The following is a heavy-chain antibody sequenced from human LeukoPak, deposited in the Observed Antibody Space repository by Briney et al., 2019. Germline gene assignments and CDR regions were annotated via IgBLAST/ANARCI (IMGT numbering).Heavy chain of an antibody. Sequence: PGRSLRLSCASSGFTFSSYAMHWVRQAPGKGLEWVAVISYDGNKKYYADSVKGRFTISRDNSKNTLYLQMNSLRAEDTAVYYCARVGTPYDSSGYYYLLGDFDYWGQGTLVTVSS. V-gene: IGHV3-30*01. CDR3: ARVGTPYDSSGYYYLLGDFDY. D-gene: IGHD3-22*01. CDR1: GFTFSSYA. J-gene: IGHJ4*02. CDR2: ISYDGNKK.